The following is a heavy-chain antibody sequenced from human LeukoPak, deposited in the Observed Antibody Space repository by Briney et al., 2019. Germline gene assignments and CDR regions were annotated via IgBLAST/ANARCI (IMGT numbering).Heavy chain of an antibody. Sequence: GGSLRLSCAAAGFTFSASTMNWVRQAHRKGVEWISSINSNSDYIYYADSVRGRFTISRDNAKNSLYLQMNTLRTEDTAVYYCALEDCGWYCLGSWGQGTLVTVSS. CDR2: INSNSDYI. D-gene: IGHD6-19*01. CDR3: ALEDCGWYCLGS. CDR1: GFTFSAST. J-gene: IGHJ5*02. V-gene: IGHV3-21*01.